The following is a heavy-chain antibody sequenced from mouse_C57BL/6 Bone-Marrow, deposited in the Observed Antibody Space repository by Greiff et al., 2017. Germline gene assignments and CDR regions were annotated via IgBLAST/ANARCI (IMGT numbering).Heavy chain of an antibody. J-gene: IGHJ3*01. CDR2: IYPRSGNT. V-gene: IGHV1-81*01. Sequence: VQLKESGAELARPGASVKLSCKASGYTFTSYGISWVKQRTGQGLEWIGEIYPRSGNTYYNEKFKGKATLTADKSSSTAYMELRSLTSEDSAVYFCASAFYYDYSWFAYWGQGTLVTVSA. D-gene: IGHD2-4*01. CDR1: GYTFTSYG. CDR3: ASAFYYDYSWFAY.